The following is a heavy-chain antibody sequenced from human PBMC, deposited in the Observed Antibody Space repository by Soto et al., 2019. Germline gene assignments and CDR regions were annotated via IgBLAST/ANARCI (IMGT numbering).Heavy chain of an antibody. CDR3: SKRAAVTGAYLDS. Sequence: QVQLVESGGGVVQPGRSLRLSCVASGFSFSFASHALNWVRQAPGKGREWVAVISFDGGNKFYADSVKGRFTISRDNSKNTLDLEMSSLRPDDTAVDYCSKRAAVTGAYLDSWGQGTLVSVSS. D-gene: IGHD4-4*01. V-gene: IGHV3-30-3*02. J-gene: IGHJ4*02. CDR1: GFSFSFASHA. CDR2: ISFDGGNK.